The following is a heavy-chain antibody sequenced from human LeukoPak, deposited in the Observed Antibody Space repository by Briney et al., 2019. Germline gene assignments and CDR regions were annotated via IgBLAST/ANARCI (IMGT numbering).Heavy chain of an antibody. CDR1: GGSFSGYY. Sequence: PSETLSLTCAVYGGSFSGYYWSWIRQPPGKGLEWIGEINHSGSTNHNPSLKSRVTISVDTSKNQFSLKLSSVTAADTAVYYCARGTYSSSSGYYYYYMDVWGKGTTVTVSS. V-gene: IGHV4-34*01. J-gene: IGHJ6*03. D-gene: IGHD6-6*01. CDR3: ARGTYSSSSGYYYYYMDV. CDR2: INHSGST.